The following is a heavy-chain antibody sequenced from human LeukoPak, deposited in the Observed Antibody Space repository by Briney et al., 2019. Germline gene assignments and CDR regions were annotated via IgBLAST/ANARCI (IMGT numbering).Heavy chain of an antibody. V-gene: IGHV3-30-3*01. Sequence: GGSLRLSCAASGFTFSSYAMHWVRQAPGKGLEWVAVISYDGSNKYYADSVKGRFTISRDNSENTLYLQMNSLRAEDTAVYYCARDPYRDILTGYSSSDYWGQGTLVTVSS. D-gene: IGHD3-9*01. CDR3: ARDPYRDILTGYSSSDY. CDR2: ISYDGSNK. CDR1: GFTFSSYA. J-gene: IGHJ4*02.